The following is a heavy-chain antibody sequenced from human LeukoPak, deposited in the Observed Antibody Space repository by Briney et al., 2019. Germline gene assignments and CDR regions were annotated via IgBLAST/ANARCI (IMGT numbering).Heavy chain of an antibody. CDR1: GYTFTSYD. CDR3: ARAKGYSNYVSWFDP. J-gene: IGHJ5*02. V-gene: IGHV1-69*13. CDR2: IIPIFGTA. Sequence: GASVKVSCKASGYTFTSYDIHWVRQATGQGLEWMGGIIPIFGTANYAQKFQGRVTITADESTSTAYMELSSLRSEDTAVYYCARAKGYSNYVSWFDPWGQGTLVTVSS. D-gene: IGHD4-11*01.